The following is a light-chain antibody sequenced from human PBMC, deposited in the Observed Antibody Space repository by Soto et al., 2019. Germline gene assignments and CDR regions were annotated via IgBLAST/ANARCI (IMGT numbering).Light chain of an antibody. J-gene: IGLJ2*01. CDR1: RSDVGSYNL. V-gene: IGLV2-23*02. CDR3: SSYAGSTAVVV. CDR2: EVT. Sequence: QSALTQPASVSGFPGQSITIPCTGTRSDVGSYNLVSWYQQHPGQAPKLIIYEVTKRPSGVSFRLSGSKSGNTASLTISGLQAEDEADYYCSSYAGSTAVVVFGGGTKLTVL.